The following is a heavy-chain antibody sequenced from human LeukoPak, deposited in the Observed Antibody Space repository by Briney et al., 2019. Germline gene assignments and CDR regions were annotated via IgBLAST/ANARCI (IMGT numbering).Heavy chain of an antibody. V-gene: IGHV3-21*01. CDR3: ARDNGGSYYLRSFDI. CDR1: GFTFSSYS. CDR2: ISSSSSYI. Sequence: PGGSLRLSCAASGFTFSSYSMNWVRQAPGKGLEWVSSISSSSSYIYYADSVKGRFTVSRDNAKNSLYLQMNSLRAEDTAVYYCARDNGGSYYLRSFDIWGQGTMVTVSS. D-gene: IGHD1-26*01. J-gene: IGHJ3*02.